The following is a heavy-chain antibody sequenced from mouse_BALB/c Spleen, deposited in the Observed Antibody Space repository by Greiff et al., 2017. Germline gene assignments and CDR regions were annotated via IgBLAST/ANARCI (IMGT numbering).Heavy chain of an antibody. CDR2: IYPGNSDT. CDR3: TRSGPFTTAYFDY. J-gene: IGHJ2*01. Sequence: EVQLQESGTVLARPGASVKMSCKASGYSFTSYWMHWVKQRPGQGLEWIGAIYPGNSDTSYNQKFKGKAKLTAVTSASTAYMELSSLTNEDSAVYYCTRSGPFTTAYFDYWGQGTTLTVSS. V-gene: IGHV1-5*01. D-gene: IGHD1-2*01. CDR1: GYSFTSYW.